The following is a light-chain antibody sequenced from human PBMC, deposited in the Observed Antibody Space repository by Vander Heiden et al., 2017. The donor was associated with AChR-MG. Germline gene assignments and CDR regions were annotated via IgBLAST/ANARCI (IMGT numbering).Light chain of an antibody. V-gene: IGKV1-5*03. J-gene: IGKJ4*01. CDR2: KAS. CDR1: QSISIW. CDR3: QQYESSST. Sequence: DIQMTQSPSTLSASVGDRITITCRASQSISIWLAWYQQKPGKAPKLLMYKASSLESGVPSRFSGSGSGTEFTLTISSLQPDDFATYFCQQYESSSTFGGRTKVEMK.